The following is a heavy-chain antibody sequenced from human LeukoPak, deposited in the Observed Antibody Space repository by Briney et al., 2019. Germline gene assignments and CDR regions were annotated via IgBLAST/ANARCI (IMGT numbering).Heavy chain of an antibody. CDR3: ARQDRAYYYESSGLYFDY. V-gene: IGHV4-38-2*01. J-gene: IGHJ4*02. Sequence: KASETLSLTCAVSGYSISSGYYWGWIRQPPGKGLEWIGSIYHSGSTYYSPSLKRRVTISVDTSKNQFSLKLRSVTAADTAVYYCARQDRAYYYESSGLYFDYWGQGTLVTVSS. D-gene: IGHD3-22*01. CDR2: IYHSGST. CDR1: GYSISSGYY.